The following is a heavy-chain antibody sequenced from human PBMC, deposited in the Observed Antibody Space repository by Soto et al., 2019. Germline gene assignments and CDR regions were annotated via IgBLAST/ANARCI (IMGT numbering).Heavy chain of an antibody. V-gene: IGHV1-18*01. J-gene: IGHJ3*01. Sequence: QVQLVQSGGDVKKPGDSVKVSCTSSRYTFTSHEIAWVRQAPGQGLEWMGWISTFNGKTDYAQKFQGRVTMHADAPTSTVQMELRSLRSDDTAVYYCARLPTEGATFRADAFDLWGQGTKVIVS. D-gene: IGHD1-26*01. CDR1: RYTFTSHE. CDR3: ARLPTEGATFRADAFDL. CDR2: ISTFNGKT.